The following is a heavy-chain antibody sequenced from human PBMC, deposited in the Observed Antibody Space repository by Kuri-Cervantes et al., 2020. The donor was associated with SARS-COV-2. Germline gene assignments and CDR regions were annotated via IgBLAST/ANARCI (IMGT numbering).Heavy chain of an antibody. CDR2: ISSSSSYI. CDR3: ARDGGKARFRAFDI. D-gene: IGHD3-16*01. J-gene: IGHJ3*02. Sequence: GGSLRLSCAASGFTFSSYSMNWVRQAPGKGLEWVSSISSSSSYIYYAESVKGRFTISRDNAQNSLYLQMNSLRAEDTAVYYCARDGGKARFRAFDIWGQGTMVTVSS. CDR1: GFTFSSYS. V-gene: IGHV3-21*01.